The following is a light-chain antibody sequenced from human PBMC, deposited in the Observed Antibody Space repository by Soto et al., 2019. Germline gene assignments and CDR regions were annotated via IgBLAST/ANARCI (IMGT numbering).Light chain of an antibody. Sequence: DIQMTQSPSTLSASVGDRVTITCRASQSINTWLAWYQHKPGKAPKLLIYKASSLEGGVPSRFSGSGSGTEFTLTISSRQPDDFATYYCQQYNTYARTFGQGTKVETK. CDR3: QQYNTYART. V-gene: IGKV1-5*03. CDR2: KAS. J-gene: IGKJ2*02. CDR1: QSINTW.